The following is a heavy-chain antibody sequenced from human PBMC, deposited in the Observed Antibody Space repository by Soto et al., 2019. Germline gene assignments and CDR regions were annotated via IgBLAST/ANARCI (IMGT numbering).Heavy chain of an antibody. CDR1: GYTFTSYG. CDR3: ARDQFPLMELRGTFDP. CDR2: VSAYNGNT. D-gene: IGHD1-7*01. Sequence: QVQLVQSGAEVKKPGASVKVSCKASGYTFTSYGISWVRQAPGQGLEWMGWVSAYNGNTNYAQKLQGRVTMTTDTTTSTAYMEMRSLRSDDTAVYYCARDQFPLMELRGTFDPWGQGTLVTVSS. J-gene: IGHJ5*02. V-gene: IGHV1-18*01.